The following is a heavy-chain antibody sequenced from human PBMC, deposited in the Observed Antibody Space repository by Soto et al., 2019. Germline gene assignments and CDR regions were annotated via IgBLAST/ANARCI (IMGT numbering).Heavy chain of an antibody. CDR2: ISYDGSNK. Sequence: QVQLVESGGGVVQPGRSLRLSCAASGFTFSSYAMHWVRQAPGKGLEWVAVISYDGSNKYYADSVKGRFTISRDNSKNALYLQLNSLRGEDTAVYYCARGSKTAIFGVENWFGRWGQGTLVTVSS. V-gene: IGHV3-30-3*01. CDR3: ARGSKTAIFGVENWFGR. D-gene: IGHD3-3*01. CDR1: GFTFSSYA. J-gene: IGHJ5*02.